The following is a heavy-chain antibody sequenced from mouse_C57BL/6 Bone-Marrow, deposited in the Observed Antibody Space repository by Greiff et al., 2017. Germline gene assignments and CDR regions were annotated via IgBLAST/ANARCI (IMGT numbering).Heavy chain of an antibody. Sequence: QVQLQQPGAELVMPGASVKLSCKASGYTFTSYWMHWVKQRPGQGLEWIGEIDPSDSYTSYNQKFKGKSTLTVDKSSSTAYMQLSSLTSEDSAVYYCAREGLLRYFDVWGTGTTVTVSS. CDR2: IDPSDSYT. V-gene: IGHV1-69*01. J-gene: IGHJ1*03. CDR3: AREGLLRYFDV. D-gene: IGHD2-3*01. CDR1: GYTFTSYW.